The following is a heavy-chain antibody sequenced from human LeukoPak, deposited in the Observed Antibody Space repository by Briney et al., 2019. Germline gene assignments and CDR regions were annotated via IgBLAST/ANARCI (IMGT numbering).Heavy chain of an antibody. J-gene: IGHJ6*02. Sequence: PGGSLRLSCAASGFTFSSYEMNWVRQAPGNELEWVSYISSSGSTIYYADSVKGRFTISRDNAKNSLYLQMNSLRAEDTAVYYCAKNYDFWSGYPDYYYYGMDVWGQGTTVTVSS. V-gene: IGHV3-48*03. CDR3: AKNYDFWSGYPDYYYYGMDV. CDR1: GFTFSSYE. CDR2: ISSSGSTI. D-gene: IGHD3-3*01.